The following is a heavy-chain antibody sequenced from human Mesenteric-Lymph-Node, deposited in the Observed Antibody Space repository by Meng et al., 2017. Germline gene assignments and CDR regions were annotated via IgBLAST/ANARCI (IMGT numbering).Heavy chain of an antibody. CDR2: FNPGNSDT. Sequence: GESLKISCQGSGYTFTTYWIVWVRQMPGKGLEWMGIFNPGNSDTRNNPSFQGPVTMSADNSVSTAYLQWSSLEASDTAMYYCARRPNKRGDAFDIWGQGTMVTVSS. J-gene: IGHJ3*02. V-gene: IGHV5-51*01. D-gene: IGHD1/OR15-1a*01. CDR3: ARRPNKRGDAFDI. CDR1: GYTFTTYW.